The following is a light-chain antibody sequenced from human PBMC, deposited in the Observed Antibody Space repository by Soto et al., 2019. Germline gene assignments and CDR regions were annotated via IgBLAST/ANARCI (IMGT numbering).Light chain of an antibody. CDR1: NIGSKN. CDR3: QVWDSSPVV. J-gene: IGLJ2*01. Sequence: SYELTQPLSVSVALGQKARITCGANNIGSKNVHWYQQKPGQAPVLVIYRDSKRPSGIPERFSGSNSGKTATLTISRAQAGDEADYYCQVWDSSPVVFGGGTKLTVL. V-gene: IGLV3-9*01. CDR2: RDS.